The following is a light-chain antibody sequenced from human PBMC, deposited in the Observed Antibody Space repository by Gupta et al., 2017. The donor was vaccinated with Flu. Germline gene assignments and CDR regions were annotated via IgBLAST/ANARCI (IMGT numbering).Light chain of an antibody. CDR1: RSNVA. Sequence: RSNVADAWHQQQPEKGPRLVMKLNSDGIITKGDGIPERFSGSTSVTEGHLTISGLQSEDEADYFCQTWSSGASMVFGGGTKLTVL. CDR2: LNSDGII. J-gene: IGLJ3*02. V-gene: IGLV4-69*01. CDR3: QTWSSGASMV.